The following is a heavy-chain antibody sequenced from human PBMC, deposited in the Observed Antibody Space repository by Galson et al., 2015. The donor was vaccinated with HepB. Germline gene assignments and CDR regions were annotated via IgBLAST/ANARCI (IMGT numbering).Heavy chain of an antibody. V-gene: IGHV1-3*01. D-gene: IGHD6-19*01. CDR3: ARDGQWLVLPDY. Sequence: SVKVSCKASGYTFTSYAMHWVRQAPGQRLEWRGWINAGNGNTKYSQKFQGRVTITRDTSASTAYMELSSLRSEDTAVYYCARDGQWLVLPDYWGQGTLVTVSS. CDR2: INAGNGNT. J-gene: IGHJ4*02. CDR1: GYTFTSYA.